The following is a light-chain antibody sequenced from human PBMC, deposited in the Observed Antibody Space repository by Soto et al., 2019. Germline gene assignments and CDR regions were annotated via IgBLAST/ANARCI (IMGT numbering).Light chain of an antibody. CDR2: EVN. CDR1: SSDVGGYNS. CDR3: TSYTNSNTYV. J-gene: IGLJ1*01. V-gene: IGLV2-14*01. Sequence: QSVLTQPASVSGSPGQSITVSCTGTSSDVGGYNSVSWYQQHPGKTPKLMIFEVNNRPSGVSNRFSGSKSGNTASLTISGLKAEDEADYYCTSYTNSNTYVFGTGTKVTV.